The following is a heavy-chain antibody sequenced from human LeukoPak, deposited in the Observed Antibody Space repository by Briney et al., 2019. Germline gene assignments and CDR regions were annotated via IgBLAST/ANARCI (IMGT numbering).Heavy chain of an antibody. Sequence: GGSLRLSCAASGFTFSSYWMSWVRQAPGKVLEWVANIKQDGSEKYYVDSVKGRFTISRDNAKNSLYLQMNSLRAEDTAVYYCVRPTGTGIFDYWGQGTLVTVSS. V-gene: IGHV3-7*01. CDR2: IKQDGSEK. CDR3: VRPTGTGIFDY. CDR1: GFTFSSYW. J-gene: IGHJ4*02. D-gene: IGHD3-10*01.